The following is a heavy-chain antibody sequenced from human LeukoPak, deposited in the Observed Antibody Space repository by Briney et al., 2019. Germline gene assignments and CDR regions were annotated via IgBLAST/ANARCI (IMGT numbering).Heavy chain of an antibody. Sequence: HPGGSLRLSCAASGFTFSDHYMDWVRQAPGKGLEWVGRTRNRANSYTTEYAASVKGRFTISRDDSKNLLYLQMNSLETEDTAVYYCARDRMSYWGQGTLVTVCS. CDR2: TRNRANSYTT. CDR1: GFTFSDHY. CDR3: ARDRMSY. D-gene: IGHD2-15*01. J-gene: IGHJ4*02. V-gene: IGHV3-72*01.